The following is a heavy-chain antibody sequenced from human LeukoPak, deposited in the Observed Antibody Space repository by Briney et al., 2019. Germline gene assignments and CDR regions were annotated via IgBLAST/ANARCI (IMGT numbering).Heavy chain of an antibody. V-gene: IGHV4-61*08. J-gene: IGHJ6*03. Sequence: SETLSLTCTVSGGSISSGGYYWSWIRQHPGKGLEWIGYIYTSGSTNYNPSLKSRVTISVDTSKNQFSLKLSSVTAADTAVYYCARHAYGYSSSWYAGDRGDYYYYMDVWGKGTTVTVSS. CDR1: GGSISSGGYY. CDR2: IYTSGST. CDR3: ARHAYGYSSSWYAGDRGDYYYYMDV. D-gene: IGHD6-13*01.